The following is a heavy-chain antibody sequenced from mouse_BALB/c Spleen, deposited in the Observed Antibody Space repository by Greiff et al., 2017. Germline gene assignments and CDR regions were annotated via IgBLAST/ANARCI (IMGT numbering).Heavy chain of an antibody. Sequence: EVKLQQSGGGLVQPGGSLKLSCAASGFTFSSYGMSWVRQTPDKRLELVATINSNGGSTYYPDSVKGRFTISRDNAKNTLYLQMSSLKSEDTAMYYCARSGLRAMDYWGQGTSVTVSS. CDR3: ARSGLRAMDY. V-gene: IGHV5-6-3*01. CDR2: INSNGGST. CDR1: GFTFSSYG. D-gene: IGHD1-1*01. J-gene: IGHJ4*01.